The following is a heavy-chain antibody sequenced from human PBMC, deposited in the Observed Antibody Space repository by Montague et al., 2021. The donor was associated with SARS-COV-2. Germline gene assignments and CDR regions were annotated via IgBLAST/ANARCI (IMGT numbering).Heavy chain of an antibody. J-gene: IGHJ6*02. V-gene: IGHV4-34*01. D-gene: IGHD3-10*01. CDR2: INHGGRT. CDR1: GGSFSGYY. CDR3: ARGIRGVIILYDYYLTDV. Sequence: SETLSLTCAVYGGSFSGYYWTWIRQPPGKGLEWIGDINHGGRTNYNPSLKSRVTISAETSKNQFSLRVNSVTAADTAVYFCARGIRGVIILYDYYLTDVWGRGTTVSVSS.